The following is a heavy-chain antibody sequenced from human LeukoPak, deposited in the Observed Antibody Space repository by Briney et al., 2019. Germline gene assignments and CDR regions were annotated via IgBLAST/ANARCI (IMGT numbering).Heavy chain of an antibody. Sequence: GASLNLSCKASGYTFTTFGISWVRQAPGQGLEWMGWINTYNNNKNYAQKFQHRITLTADTSTSTVYMDLSSPRSDDTAVYYCAREYCLGGKCWDPDYWGQGTLVTVSS. D-gene: IGHD2-15*01. CDR3: AREYCLGGKCWDPDY. CDR1: GYTFTTFG. CDR2: INTYNNNK. J-gene: IGHJ4*02. V-gene: IGHV1-18*01.